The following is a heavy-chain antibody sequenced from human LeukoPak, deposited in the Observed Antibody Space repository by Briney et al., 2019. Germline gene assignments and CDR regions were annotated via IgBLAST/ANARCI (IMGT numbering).Heavy chain of an antibody. CDR1: RLTFINYA. V-gene: IGHV3-53*01. D-gene: IGHD1-7*01. CDR3: ARDDRAGTTAFDY. Sequence: GGSLRLSCAASRLTFINYAMHWVRQAPGKGLEWVSVIYSGGSTYYADSVKGRFTISRDNSKNTLYLQMNSLRAEDTAVYYCARDDRAGTTAFDYWGQGTLVTVSS. J-gene: IGHJ4*02. CDR2: IYSGGST.